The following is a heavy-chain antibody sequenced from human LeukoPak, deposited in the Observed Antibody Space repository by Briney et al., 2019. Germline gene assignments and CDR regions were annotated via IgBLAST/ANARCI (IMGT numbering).Heavy chain of an antibody. CDR2: ISSSSSYI. V-gene: IGHV3-21*01. CDR1: GFTFSSYS. J-gene: IGHJ4*02. Sequence: GGSLRLSCAASGFTFSSYSMNWVRQAPRKGLEWVSSISSSSSYIYYADSVKGRFTTSRDNAKNSLYLQMNSLRAEDTAVYYCARDLRSYYYGSGSSMTPDYWGQGTLVTVSS. D-gene: IGHD3-10*01. CDR3: ARDLRSYYYGSGSSMTPDY.